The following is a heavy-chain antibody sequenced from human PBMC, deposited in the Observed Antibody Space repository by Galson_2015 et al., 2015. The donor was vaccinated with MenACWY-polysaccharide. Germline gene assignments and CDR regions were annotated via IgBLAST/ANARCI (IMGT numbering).Heavy chain of an antibody. J-gene: IGHJ4*02. CDR1: GFTFSSYA. D-gene: IGHD3-10*01. CDR3: APWPGSGSYYGSPCFV. Sequence: SLRLSCAASGFTFSSYAMSWVRQAPGKGLEWVSAISGSGGSTYYADSVKGRFTISRDNSKNTLYLQMNSLRAEDTAVYYCAPWPGSGSYYGSPCFVWGQGTLVTVSS. CDR2: ISGSGGST. V-gene: IGHV3-23*01.